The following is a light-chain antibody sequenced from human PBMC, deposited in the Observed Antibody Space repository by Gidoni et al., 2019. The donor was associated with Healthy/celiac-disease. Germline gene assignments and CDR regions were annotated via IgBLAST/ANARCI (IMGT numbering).Light chain of an antibody. CDR2: EDS. Sequence: SYELTQPPSVSVSPGQTASITFSGDALPKQYAYWYQQKPGQAPVLVIYEDSERPSGIPERFSGSSSGTTVTLTISGVQAEDEADYYCQSADSSGTYEVFGGGTKLTVL. J-gene: IGLJ3*02. V-gene: IGLV3-25*03. CDR3: QSADSSGTYEV. CDR1: ALPKQY.